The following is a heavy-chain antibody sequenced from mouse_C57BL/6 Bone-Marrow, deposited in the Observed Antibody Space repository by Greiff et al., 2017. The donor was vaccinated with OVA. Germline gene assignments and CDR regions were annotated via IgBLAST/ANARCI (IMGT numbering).Heavy chain of an antibody. J-gene: IGHJ3*01. CDR1: GYAFSSSW. D-gene: IGHD2-4*01. CDR3: ARKGYYDYTWFAY. V-gene: IGHV1-82*01. Sequence: VKVVESGPELVKPGASVKISCKASGYAFSSSWMNWVKQRPGKGLEWIGRIYPGDGDTNYNGKFKGKATLTADKSSSTAYMQLSSLTSEDSAVYFCARKGYYDYTWFAYWGQGTLVTVSA. CDR2: IYPGDGDT.